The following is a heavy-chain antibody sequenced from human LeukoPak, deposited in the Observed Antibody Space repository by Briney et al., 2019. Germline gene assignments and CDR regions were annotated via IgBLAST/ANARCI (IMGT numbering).Heavy chain of an antibody. D-gene: IGHD6-19*01. CDR2: INQDGREK. V-gene: IGHV3-7*01. Sequence: GGSLRLSCAASGFTLSNYWMSWVRQAPGKGLEWVANINQDGREKYFVDSVKGRFAISRDNAMNSLYLQMNSLRAEDTAVYYCARYGNGAWLAHYSFDIWDQGTMVTVSS. J-gene: IGHJ3*02. CDR3: ARYGNGAWLAHYSFDI. CDR1: GFTLSNYW.